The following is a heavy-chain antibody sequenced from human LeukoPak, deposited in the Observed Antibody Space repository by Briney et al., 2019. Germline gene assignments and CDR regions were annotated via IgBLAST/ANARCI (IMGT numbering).Heavy chain of an antibody. CDR2: ISVCNGNT. CDR1: GYTFTSYG. Sequence: ASVKVSCKASGYTFTSYGISWVRQAPGQGLEWMGWISVCNGNTNYAQKLQGRVTMTTDTSTSTAYMELRSLRSDDTAFYYCARFYYSSGWYNDHWGQGTLVTVSS. D-gene: IGHD6-19*01. CDR3: ARFYYSSGWYNDH. V-gene: IGHV1-18*01. J-gene: IGHJ4*02.